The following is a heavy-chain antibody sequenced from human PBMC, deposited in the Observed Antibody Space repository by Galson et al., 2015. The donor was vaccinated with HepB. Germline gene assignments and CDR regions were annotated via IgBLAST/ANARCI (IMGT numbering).Heavy chain of an antibody. V-gene: IGHV1-69*13. J-gene: IGHJ6*02. CDR1: GGTFSHYA. D-gene: IGHD2-8*01. CDR2: IIPIFGTA. Sequence: SVKVSCKASGGTFSHYAISWVRQAPGQGLEWMGGIIPIFGTANYAQNFQGRVTITADESTNTAYMELSSLRSEDTAIYYCARHRCTNGVCYISSSPSYYYLYDMDVWGQGTTVTVSS. CDR3: ARHRCTNGVCYISSSPSYYYLYDMDV.